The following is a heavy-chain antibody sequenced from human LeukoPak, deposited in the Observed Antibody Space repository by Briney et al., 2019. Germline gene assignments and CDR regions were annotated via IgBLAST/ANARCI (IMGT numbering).Heavy chain of an antibody. J-gene: IGHJ4*02. CDR1: GGSISSYY. CDR2: IYTSGST. Sequence: SETPSLTCTVSGGSISSYYWSWVRQPAGKGLEWIGRIYTSGSTNYNPSLKSRVTMSVDTSKNQFSLKLSSVTAADTAVYYCARDPTTIPTSFDSWGQGTLVTVSS. D-gene: IGHD2-2*02. CDR3: ARDPTTIPTSFDS. V-gene: IGHV4-4*07.